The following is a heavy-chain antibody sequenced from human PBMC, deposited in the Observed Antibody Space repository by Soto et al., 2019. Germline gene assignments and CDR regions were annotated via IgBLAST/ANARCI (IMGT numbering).Heavy chain of an antibody. D-gene: IGHD3-22*01. V-gene: IGHV3-23*01. Sequence: GGSLRLSCAASGFTFGTYAMNWVRQAPGKGLEWVSSTPGSGGSAYYADSVRGRFTISRDNSRNTVYLQLDSLRPEDSAIYYCAKGGSSGCFYFDFWGQGTQVTI. J-gene: IGHJ4*02. CDR1: GFTFGTYA. CDR3: AKGGSSGCFYFDF. CDR2: TPGSGGSA.